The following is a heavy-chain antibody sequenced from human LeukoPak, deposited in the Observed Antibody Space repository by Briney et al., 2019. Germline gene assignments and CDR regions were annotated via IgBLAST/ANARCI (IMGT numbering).Heavy chain of an antibody. J-gene: IGHJ4*02. V-gene: IGHV4-59*01. CDR3: ARRRRYYDSRGYAHVYYFDY. CDR1: AVTISTDY. D-gene: IGHD3-22*01. CDR2: INYNGNT. Sequence: SETLSLTCPVSAVTISTDYWSWAGEPPGKGLEWIGNINYNGNTNYNPSDKSRVNILVDPSKKHCSLKLSSVTAADTGVYCCARRRRYYDSRGYAHVYYFDYWGKGTVVTVSS.